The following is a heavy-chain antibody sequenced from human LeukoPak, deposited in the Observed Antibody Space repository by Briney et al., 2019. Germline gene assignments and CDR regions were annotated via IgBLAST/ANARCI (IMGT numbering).Heavy chain of an antibody. Sequence: GASVKVSCKASGYTLTSYGISWARQAPGQGLEWMGWISAYNGNTDYAQSLQGRVTMTIDTSTSTVYMELRSLRSDDTAVYYCARDVGRSYDLDYWGQGTLVTVSS. CDR3: ARDVGRSYDLDY. J-gene: IGHJ4*02. V-gene: IGHV1-18*01. D-gene: IGHD3-16*01. CDR2: ISAYNGNT. CDR1: GYTLTSYG.